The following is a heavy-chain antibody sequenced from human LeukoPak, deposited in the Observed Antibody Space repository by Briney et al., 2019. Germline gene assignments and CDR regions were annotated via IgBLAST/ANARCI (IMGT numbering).Heavy chain of an antibody. CDR2: SYYSGST. CDR1: GGSMSSYY. D-gene: IGHD3-22*01. CDR3: ARPAYDSSGYFDAFDI. J-gene: IGHJ3*02. Sequence: SETLSLTCTVSGGSMSSYYWSWIRQPPGKGLEWIGYSYYSGSTYYNPSLKSRVTISVDTSKNQFSLKLSSVTAADTAVYYCARPAYDSSGYFDAFDIWGQGTMVTVSS. V-gene: IGHV4-59*01.